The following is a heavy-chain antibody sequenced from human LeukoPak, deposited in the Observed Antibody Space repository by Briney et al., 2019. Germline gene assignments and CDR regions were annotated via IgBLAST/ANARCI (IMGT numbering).Heavy chain of an antibody. J-gene: IGHJ4*02. CDR1: GFTFSSYG. CDR3: AKRLSGDPVSY. V-gene: IGHV3-23*01. D-gene: IGHD4-17*01. CDR2: ISGSGGST. Sequence: GGSLRLSCAASGFTFSSYGMSWVRQAPGKGLEWVSAISGSGGSTYYADSVKGRFTISRDNSKNTLYLRMNSLRAEDTAVYYCAKRLSGDPVSYWGQGTLVTVSS.